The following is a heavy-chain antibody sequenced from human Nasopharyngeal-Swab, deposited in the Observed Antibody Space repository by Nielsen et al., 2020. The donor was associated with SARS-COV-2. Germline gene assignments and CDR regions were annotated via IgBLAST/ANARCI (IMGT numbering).Heavy chain of an antibody. CDR1: GGSFSGYY. V-gene: IGHV4-34*01. CDR2: INHSGST. CDR3: ARGPVVAYCGGDCYSEVILPGFDY. D-gene: IGHD2-21*02. Sequence: SETLSLTCAVYGGSFSGYYWSWIRQPPGKGLEWIGEINHSGSTNSNPSLKSRVTISVDTSKNQFSLKLSSVTAADTALYYCARGPVVAYCGGDCYSEVILPGFDYWGQGTLVTVSS. J-gene: IGHJ4*02.